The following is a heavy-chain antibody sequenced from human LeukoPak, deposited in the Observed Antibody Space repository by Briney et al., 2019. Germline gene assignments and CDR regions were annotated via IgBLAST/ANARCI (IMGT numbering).Heavy chain of an antibody. CDR1: GGTFSSYA. CDR2: IIPIFGTA. CDR3: AINPGIAAAGVDY. J-gene: IGHJ4*02. D-gene: IGHD6-13*01. Sequence: SVKVSCKASGGTFSSYAISWVRQAPGQGLEWMGRIIPIFGTANYAQKFQGRVTITTDESTSTAYMELRSLRSDDTAVYYCAINPGIAAAGVDYWGQGTLVTVSS. V-gene: IGHV1-69*05.